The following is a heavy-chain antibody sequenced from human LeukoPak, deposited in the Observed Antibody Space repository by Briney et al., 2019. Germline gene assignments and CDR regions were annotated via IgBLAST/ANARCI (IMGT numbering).Heavy chain of an antibody. CDR1: GYTFTGYY. CDR3: ASFWFGETSRLDY. J-gene: IGHJ4*02. CDR2: INPNSGGT. Sequence: ASVKVSCKASGYTFTGYYMHWVRQAPGQGLEWMGWINPNSGGTNYAQKFQGRVTMTRDTSISTAYMELSRLRSDDTAVYYCASFWFGETSRLDYWGQGTLATVSS. V-gene: IGHV1-2*02. D-gene: IGHD3-10*01.